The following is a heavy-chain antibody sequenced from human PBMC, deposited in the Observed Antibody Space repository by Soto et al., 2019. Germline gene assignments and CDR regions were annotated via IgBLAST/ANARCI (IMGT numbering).Heavy chain of an antibody. V-gene: IGHV4-39*01. D-gene: IGHD6-13*01. CDR2: IYYSGSP. CDR1: GGSISNFSQY. CDR3: ARQGRAAAGGSFFYGLDV. J-gene: IGHJ6*02. Sequence: QLQLQESGPGLVKPSETLSLTCTVSGGSISNFSQYYGCIRQPPGKGLEWIGSIYYSGSPYYKPSLKSRLTMSVDTSKNQFSLKLSSVTAADTAVYYCARQGRAAAGGSFFYGLDVWGQGTTVTVSS.